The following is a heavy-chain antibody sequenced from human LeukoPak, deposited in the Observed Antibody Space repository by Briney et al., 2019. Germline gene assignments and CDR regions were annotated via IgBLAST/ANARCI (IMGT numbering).Heavy chain of an antibody. CDR2: IKSKTDGGTT. D-gene: IGHD4-23*01. Sequence: GGSLRLSCAASGFAFSNAWMSWVRQAPGKGLEWVGRIKSKTDGGTTDYAAPVKGRFTISRDDSKNTLYLQMNSLKTEDTAVYYCTTDPRWSTDYFDYWGQGTLVTVSS. J-gene: IGHJ4*02. V-gene: IGHV3-15*01. CDR3: TTDPRWSTDYFDY. CDR1: GFAFSNAW.